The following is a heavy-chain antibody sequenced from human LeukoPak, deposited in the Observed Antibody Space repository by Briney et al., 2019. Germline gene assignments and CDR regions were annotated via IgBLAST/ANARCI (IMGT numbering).Heavy chain of an antibody. J-gene: IGHJ4*02. Sequence: GGSLRLSYAASGFTFSSNSMTWVRQTPGKGLEWVSGISGSGDSTFYADSVKGRFTISRDNSRNTLYLQMSSLRPEDTAVYYCTKWSGFGDDWGQGTLVTVSS. CDR1: GFTFSSNS. CDR3: TKWSGFGDD. D-gene: IGHD3-10*01. CDR2: ISGSGDST. V-gene: IGHV3-23*01.